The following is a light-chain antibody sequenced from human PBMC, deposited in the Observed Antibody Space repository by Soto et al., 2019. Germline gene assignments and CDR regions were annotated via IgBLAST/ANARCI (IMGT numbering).Light chain of an antibody. V-gene: IGKV3-20*01. J-gene: IGKJ3*01. CDR3: QQYGDSVFT. Sequence: EIVLTQSPGTLSLSPGERATLSCRASQSLTSNYLAWYQQKPCQAPRLLISGTSNRATGIPDRFSGSGSGTDFTLPISRLEPDDFAVYYCQQYGDSVFTFGPGTTVDIK. CDR1: QSLTSNY. CDR2: GTS.